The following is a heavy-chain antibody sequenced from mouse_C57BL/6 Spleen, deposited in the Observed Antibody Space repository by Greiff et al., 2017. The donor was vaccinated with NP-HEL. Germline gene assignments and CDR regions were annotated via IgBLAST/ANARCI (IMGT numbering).Heavy chain of an antibody. V-gene: IGHV1-64*01. Sequence: QVQLKQPGAELVKPGASVKLSCKASGYTFTSYWMHWVKQRPGQGLEWIGMIHPNSGSTNYNEKFKSKATLTVDKSSSTAYMQLSSLTSEDSAVYYCARRYLNYAMDYWGQGTSVTVSS. CDR1: GYTFTSYW. D-gene: IGHD5-5*01. CDR3: ARRYLNYAMDY. J-gene: IGHJ4*01. CDR2: IHPNSGST.